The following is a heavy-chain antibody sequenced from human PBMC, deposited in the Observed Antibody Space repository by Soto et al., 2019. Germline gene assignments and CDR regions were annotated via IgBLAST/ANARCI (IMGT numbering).Heavy chain of an antibody. J-gene: IGHJ4*02. CDR1: GFTFNNYV. CDR3: ARGRYFDAGAYWVANLAFDY. D-gene: IGHD3-22*01. Sequence: GGSLRLSCAASGFTFNNYVMNWVRQAPGKGLEWVSSISRSGSGSPYYSDSVKGRFTISRDNSKNTLSLQMNNLRAEDTAVYFCARGRYFDAGAYWVANLAFDYWGQGTLVTVSS. CDR2: ISRSGSGSP. V-gene: IGHV3-23*01.